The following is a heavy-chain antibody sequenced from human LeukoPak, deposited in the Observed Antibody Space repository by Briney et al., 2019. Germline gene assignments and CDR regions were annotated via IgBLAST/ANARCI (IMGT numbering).Heavy chain of an antibody. CDR3: ARVPSYSGQDHGGDY. CDR1: GYTFTGYY. J-gene: IGHJ4*02. V-gene: IGHV1-2*02. Sequence: ASVKVSCKASGYTFTGYYLHWGRQAPGQGLEWMGWLNTHSGGTNYAQNFQGRVTMTRDTAISTAYLELSRLTSDDAAMYYCARVPSYSGQDHGGDYWGQGTLVTVSS. D-gene: IGHD5-12*01. CDR2: LNTHSGGT.